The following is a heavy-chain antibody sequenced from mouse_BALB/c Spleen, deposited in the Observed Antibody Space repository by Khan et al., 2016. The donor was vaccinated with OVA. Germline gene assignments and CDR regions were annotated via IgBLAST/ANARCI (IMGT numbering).Heavy chain of an antibody. CDR1: GYIFSSYW. CDR2: IFPGSVST. V-gene: IGHV1-9*01. CDR3: ARGGYGGFAY. Sequence: VQLQESGGDLMKPGASVKISCKATGYIFSSYWIEWVKQRPGHGLEWIGQIFPGSVSTTYNEKFKGKATFTADTSSNTAYMQLSSLTFEDYAVYYCARGGYGGFAYWGQGTLVTVSA. J-gene: IGHJ3*01. D-gene: IGHD2-2*01.